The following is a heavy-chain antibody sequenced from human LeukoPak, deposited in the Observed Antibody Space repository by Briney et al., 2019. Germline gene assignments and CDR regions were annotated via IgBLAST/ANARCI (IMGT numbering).Heavy chain of an antibody. V-gene: IGHV4-39*01. Sequence: SETLSLTCSVSGGYINNPTYYWGWIRQPPGKGLEWIGSMHYSGSAYYNPSVKSRVTISVDTSKKQFSLKLNSVTAADTAVYYCARHGGFYDYVWGSYRTLDAFDIWGQGTMVTVSS. CDR2: MHYSGSA. D-gene: IGHD3-16*02. J-gene: IGHJ3*02. CDR3: ARHGGFYDYVWGSYRTLDAFDI. CDR1: GGYINNPTYY.